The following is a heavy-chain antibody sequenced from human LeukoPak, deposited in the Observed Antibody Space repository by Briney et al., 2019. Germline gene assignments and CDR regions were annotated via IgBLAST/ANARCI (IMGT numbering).Heavy chain of an antibody. D-gene: IGHD6-13*01. Sequence: SQTLSLTCTVSGGSISSGGYYWSWIRQHPGKGLEWIGYIYYSGSTYYNPSLKSRVTISVDTSKNQFSLKLSSVTAADTAVYSCARQPYSSSWYDYWGQGTLVTVSS. V-gene: IGHV4-31*03. J-gene: IGHJ4*02. CDR2: IYYSGST. CDR1: GGSISSGGYY. CDR3: ARQPYSSSWYDY.